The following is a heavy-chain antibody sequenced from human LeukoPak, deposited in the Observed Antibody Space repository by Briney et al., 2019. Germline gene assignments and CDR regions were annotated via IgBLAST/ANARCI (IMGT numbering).Heavy chain of an antibody. V-gene: IGHV4-59*08. CDR2: IYYSGST. CDR1: GGSISSYY. CDR3: ARLGHSSSTDY. D-gene: IGHD6-13*01. Sequence: PSETLSLTCTVSGGSISSYYWSWIRQPPGEGLEWIGYIYYSGSTNYNPSLKSRVTISVDTSKNQFSLKLSSVTAADTAVYYCARLGHSSSTDYWGQGTLVTVSS. J-gene: IGHJ4*02.